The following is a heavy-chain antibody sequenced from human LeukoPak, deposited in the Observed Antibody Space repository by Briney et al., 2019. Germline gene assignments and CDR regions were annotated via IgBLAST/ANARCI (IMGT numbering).Heavy chain of an antibody. CDR3: ARVTDWNDFDY. CDR1: GGSISNYY. J-gene: IGHJ4*02. CDR2: IYYTGST. V-gene: IGHV4-59*01. D-gene: IGHD1-1*01. Sequence: PSETLSLTCTVSGGSISNYYWSWIRQPPGKTLEWIGYIYYTGSTNYNPSLRSRVTISVDTSKNQLSLKLTSLTAADTAVYYCARVTDWNDFDYWGQGTLVTVSS.